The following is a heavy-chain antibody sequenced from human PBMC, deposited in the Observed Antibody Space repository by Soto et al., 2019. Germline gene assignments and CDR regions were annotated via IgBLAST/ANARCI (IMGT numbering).Heavy chain of an antibody. CDR3: ARQGGDILTGYIYYFDY. V-gene: IGHV4-30-4*01. CDR2: IYYSGST. Sequence: TLSLTCTVSGGSISSGDYYWSWIRQPPGKGLEWIGYIYYSGSTYYNPSLKSRVTISVDTSKNQFSLKLSSVTAADTAVYYCARQGGDILTGYIYYFDYWGQGTLVTVSS. J-gene: IGHJ4*02. CDR1: GGSISSGDYY. D-gene: IGHD3-9*01.